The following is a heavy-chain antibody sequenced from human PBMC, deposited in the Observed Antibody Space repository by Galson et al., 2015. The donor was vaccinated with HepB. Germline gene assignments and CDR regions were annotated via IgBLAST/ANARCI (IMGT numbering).Heavy chain of an antibody. CDR1: GFTFSSYA. CDR2: ISGSGGST. Sequence: SLRLSCAASGFTFSSYAMSWVRQAPGKGLEWVSAISGSGGSTYYADSVKGRFTISRDNSKNTLYLQMNSLRAEDTAVYYCAKDPWGTLGMIVVAFDYWGQGTLVTVSS. CDR3: AKDPWGTLGMIVVAFDY. D-gene: IGHD3-22*01. V-gene: IGHV3-23*01. J-gene: IGHJ4*02.